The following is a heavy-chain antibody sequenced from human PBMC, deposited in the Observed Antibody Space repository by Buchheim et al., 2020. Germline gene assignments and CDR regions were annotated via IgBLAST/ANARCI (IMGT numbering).Heavy chain of an antibody. D-gene: IGHD6-13*01. CDR1: GGTFSSYA. J-gene: IGHJ6*03. V-gene: IGHV1-69*01. CDR2: IIPIFGTA. CDR3: ARAVEYSSSWYDDSWSYYYYYMDV. Sequence: QVQLVQSGAEVKKPGSSVKVSCKASGGTFSSYAISWVRQAPGQGLEWMGGIIPIFGTANYAQKFQGRVTITADESTSTAYMELSSLRSEDTAVYYWARAVEYSSSWYDDSWSYYYYYMDVWGKGTT.